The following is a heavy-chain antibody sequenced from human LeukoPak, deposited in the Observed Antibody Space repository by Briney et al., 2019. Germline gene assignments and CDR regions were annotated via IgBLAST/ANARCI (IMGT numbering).Heavy chain of an antibody. V-gene: IGHV3-21*01. CDR1: GFTSSSYS. Sequence: GGSLRLSCAASGFTSSSYSMNWVRQAPGKGLEWVSSISSSSSYIYYADSVKGRFTISRDNAKNSLYLQMNSLRAEDTAVYYCARDLGIVVPRAGDLGYWGQGTLVTVSS. CDR2: ISSSSSYI. D-gene: IGHD1-26*01. CDR3: ARDLGIVVPRAGDLGY. J-gene: IGHJ4*02.